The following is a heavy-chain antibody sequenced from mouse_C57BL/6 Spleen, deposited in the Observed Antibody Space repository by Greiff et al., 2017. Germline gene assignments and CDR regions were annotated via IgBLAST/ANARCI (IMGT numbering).Heavy chain of an antibody. J-gene: IGHJ2*01. CDR3: ARGYGSSSFCY. Sequence: VQLQQPDAELVKPGASVKISCKASGYTFTDHTIHWVKQRPEQGLEWIGYIYPRDGSTKYNEKFKGKATLTADKSSSTAYMQLNSLTSEDSAVYFCARGYGSSSFCYWGQGTTLTVST. V-gene: IGHV1-78*01. CDR2: IYPRDGST. CDR1: GYTFTDHT. D-gene: IGHD1-1*01.